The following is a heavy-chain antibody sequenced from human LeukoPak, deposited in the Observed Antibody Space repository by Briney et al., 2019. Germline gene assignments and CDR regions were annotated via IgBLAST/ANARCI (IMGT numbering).Heavy chain of an antibody. CDR3: ARDRYCTGTTCYTADY. CDR1: GFTFSSYN. Sequence: QPGGSLRLSCTASGFTFSSYNMKWVRQAPGKGLEWISYITSSSSTIYYEDSVKGRFIISRDNAKNSLYLQMNSLRAEDTAVYYCARDRYCTGTTCYTADYWGQGTLVTVSS. CDR2: ITSSSSTI. J-gene: IGHJ4*02. V-gene: IGHV3-48*01. D-gene: IGHD2-2*02.